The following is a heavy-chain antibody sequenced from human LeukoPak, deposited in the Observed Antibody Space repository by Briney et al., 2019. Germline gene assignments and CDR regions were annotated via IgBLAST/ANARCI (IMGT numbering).Heavy chain of an antibody. Sequence: GGSLRLSCAASGLTVSSSYMSWVRQAPGKGLEWVSIIYNDGSTYYADSMKGRFTISRDNSKNTLYLQVNSLRAEDTAKYYCARNILFAFDIWGQGTMVTVSS. D-gene: IGHD2/OR15-2a*01. J-gene: IGHJ3*02. CDR3: ARNILFAFDI. CDR2: IYNDGST. CDR1: GLTVSSSY. V-gene: IGHV3-53*01.